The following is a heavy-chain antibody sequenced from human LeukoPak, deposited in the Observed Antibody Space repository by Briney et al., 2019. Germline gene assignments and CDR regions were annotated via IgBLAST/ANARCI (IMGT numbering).Heavy chain of an antibody. Sequence: KSSETLSLTCTVSGGSISSYYWSWIRQPPGKGLEWIGYIYYSGSTNYNPSLKSRVTISVDTSKNQFSLKLSSVTAADTAVYYCARGRGIXFGXQXXXFDPWGQGTXVTVS. CDR1: GGSISSYY. V-gene: IGHV4-59*01. CDR3: ARGRGIXFGXQXXXFDP. CDR2: IYYSGST. D-gene: IGHD3-10*01. J-gene: IGHJ5*02.